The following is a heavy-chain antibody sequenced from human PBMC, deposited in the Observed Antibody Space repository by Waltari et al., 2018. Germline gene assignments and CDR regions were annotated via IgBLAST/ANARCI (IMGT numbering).Heavy chain of an antibody. V-gene: IGHV1-3*01. J-gene: IGHJ5*02. CDR3: ARRRIMITFGGGDWFDP. Sequence: QVQLVQSGAEVKKPGASVKVSCKASGYTFTSYAMHWVRQAPGQRLEWMGWINAGNGNTKYSQKFQGRVTITRDTSASTAYMELSSLRSEDTAVYYCARRRIMITFGGGDWFDPWGQGTLVTVSS. D-gene: IGHD3-16*01. CDR1: GYTFTSYA. CDR2: INAGNGNT.